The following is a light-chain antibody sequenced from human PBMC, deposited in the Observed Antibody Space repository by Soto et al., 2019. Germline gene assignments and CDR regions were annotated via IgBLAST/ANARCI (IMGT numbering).Light chain of an antibody. Sequence: QAVVTQEPSLTVSPGGTVTLTCASSTGTVTSGHHPYWFQQKPGQAPRTMIYDTNNKHSWTPTRFSGSRRGARAALTLSGAQSEDEAEYYCLLFYSGTRVFGPGTKVTVL. CDR2: DTN. V-gene: IGLV7-46*01. CDR3: LLFYSGTRV. J-gene: IGLJ1*01. CDR1: TGTVTSGHH.